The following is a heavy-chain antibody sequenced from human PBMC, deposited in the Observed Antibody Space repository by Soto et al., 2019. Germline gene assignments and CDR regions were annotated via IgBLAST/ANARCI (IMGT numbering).Heavy chain of an antibody. J-gene: IGHJ4*02. V-gene: IGHV1-3*01. Sequence: QVQLVQSGAEVKKPGASVKVSCKASGYTFTSYAMHWVRQAPGQRLEWMGWINAGNGNTKYSQKFQGRVTITRDTSASTAYIELSSLRSEDTAVYYCARSWGLAVDDYWGQGTLVTVSS. CDR2: INAGNGNT. CDR1: GYTFTSYA. D-gene: IGHD6-19*01. CDR3: ARSWGLAVDDY.